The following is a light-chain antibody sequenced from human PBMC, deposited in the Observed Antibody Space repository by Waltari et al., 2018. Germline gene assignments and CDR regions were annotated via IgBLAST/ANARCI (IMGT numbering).Light chain of an antibody. CDR1: HSNLGSNY. V-gene: IGLV1-47*01. CDR3: ASWDESHYV. Sequence: QSVLTQPPSASETPGQRVTISCSGSHSNLGSNYLYWYQQLPGSAPKLLIYRHNLRPSGVPDRFSASKYGTLASLVISGLRSEDEGVYYCASWDESHYVFGGGTTVTVL. CDR2: RHN. J-gene: IGLJ1*01.